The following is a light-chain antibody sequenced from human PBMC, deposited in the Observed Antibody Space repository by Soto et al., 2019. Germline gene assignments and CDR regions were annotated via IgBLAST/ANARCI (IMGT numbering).Light chain of an antibody. V-gene: IGKV1-5*03. J-gene: IGKJ1*01. CDR1: QSISSW. Sequence: DIQMTQSPSILSASVGDRVTITCRASQSISSWLAWYQQKPGKAPNLLIYKASHLENGVPSRFRGSGSGTEFTLTISSLQPGDFATYYCQHYNTYPWTFGQGTKV. CDR3: QHYNTYPWT. CDR2: KAS.